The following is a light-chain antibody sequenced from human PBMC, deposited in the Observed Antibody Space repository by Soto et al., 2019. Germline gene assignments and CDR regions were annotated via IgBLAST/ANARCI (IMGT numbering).Light chain of an antibody. J-gene: IGKJ2*01. V-gene: IGKV3-11*01. CDR1: QSVGTY. CDR2: DAS. CDR3: QQRYNWPNT. Sequence: EIVLTQSPATLSLSPGERATLSCRASQSVGTYLAWYQHNPGQAPRLLIYDASNRATGIPARFTGSGSGTDFTLTISSPEPEEFAVYYCQQRYNWPNTFGQGTKLEI.